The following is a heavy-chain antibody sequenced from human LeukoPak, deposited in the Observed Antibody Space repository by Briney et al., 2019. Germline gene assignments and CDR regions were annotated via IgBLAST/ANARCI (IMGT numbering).Heavy chain of an antibody. CDR2: ISTSSSYI. CDR1: GFTFSTYN. D-gene: IGHD1-26*01. Sequence: PGRSLRLSCAASGFTFSTYNMNWVRQAPGKGLEWVSCISTSSSYIYYSDSVKGRFTISRDNAKNSFYLQMNSLRAEDTAVYYCARVVVQEVIVTYYYYMDVWGKGTTVTVSS. J-gene: IGHJ6*03. V-gene: IGHV3-21*01. CDR3: ARVVVQEVIVTYYYYMDV.